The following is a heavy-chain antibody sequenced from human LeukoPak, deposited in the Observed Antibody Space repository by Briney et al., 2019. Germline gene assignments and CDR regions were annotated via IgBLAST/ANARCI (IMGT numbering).Heavy chain of an antibody. J-gene: IGHJ6*03. CDR1: GCTFSSYT. CDR3: ASGYCSSTSCYLYYMDV. V-gene: IGHV1-69*02. CDR2: IIPILGIA. Sequence: GSSVKVSCKASGCTFSSYTISLVRQAPGQGLEWVGRIIPILGIANYAQTFQGRVTITTDKSTRTAYMELSGLRSEDTAVYYCASGYCSSTSCYLYYMDVWGKGTTVSVSS. D-gene: IGHD2-2*03.